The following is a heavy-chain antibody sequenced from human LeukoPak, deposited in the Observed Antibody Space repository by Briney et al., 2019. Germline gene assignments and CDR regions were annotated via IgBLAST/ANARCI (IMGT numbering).Heavy chain of an antibody. CDR1: GFTFSSYA. V-gene: IGHV3-23*01. J-gene: IGHJ4*02. CDR3: AKRGIVIRGILVIGYHQEAYHYDY. CDR2: ISERGGST. D-gene: IGHD3-10*01. Sequence: GGSLRLSCVASGFTFSSYAMSWVRQAPGKGLEWVSYISERGGSTAYADSVKGRFTISRDNSLNTLYLQMSSLRAEDTAVYFCAKRGIVIRGILVIGYHQEAYHYDYWGQGVLVTVSS.